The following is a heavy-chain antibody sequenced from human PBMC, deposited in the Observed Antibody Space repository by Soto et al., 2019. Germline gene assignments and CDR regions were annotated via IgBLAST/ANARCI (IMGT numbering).Heavy chain of an antibody. CDR2: ISAYNGNT. CDR3: ARVEWAGTTYDY. D-gene: IGHD1-7*01. J-gene: IGHJ4*02. Sequence: ASVKGSCKASGYTVTSDDINWVRQATGQGLEWMGWISAYNGNTNYAQKLQGRVTMTTDTSTSTAYMELRSLRSDDTAVYYCARVEWAGTTYDYWGQGTLVTVSS. V-gene: IGHV1-18*01. CDR1: GYTVTSDD.